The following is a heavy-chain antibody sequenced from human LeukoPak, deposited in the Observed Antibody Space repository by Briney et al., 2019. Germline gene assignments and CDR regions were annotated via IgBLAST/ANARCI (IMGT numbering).Heavy chain of an antibody. CDR2: IKHNGST. D-gene: IGHD3-3*01. CDR1: GGSFSGYY. V-gene: IGHV4-34*01. J-gene: IGHJ5*02. Sequence: SETLSLTCAVHGGSFSGYYWSWIRQPPGEGLEWIGGIKHNGSTNYNPSLKSRVTISVDTSKNQFALKLSSVTAADTAVYYCARGGSITIFGVVPPRSWFDPWGQGTLVTVSS. CDR3: ARGGSITIFGVVPPRSWFDP.